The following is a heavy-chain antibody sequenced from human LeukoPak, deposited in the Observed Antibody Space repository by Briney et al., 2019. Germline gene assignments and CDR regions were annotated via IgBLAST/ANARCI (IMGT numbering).Heavy chain of an antibody. D-gene: IGHD1-26*01. Sequence: GGSLRLSCAASGLTFSSHWMSRVRQAPGKGLEWVANIKHDGSEEYYVDSLKGRFTISRDNAKNSLYLQMNSLRAEDTAVYYCARVVPGLGKAWDYFDYWGQGTLVTVSS. J-gene: IGHJ4*02. CDR2: IKHDGSEE. CDR1: GLTFSSHW. V-gene: IGHV3-7*01. CDR3: ARVVPGLGKAWDYFDY.